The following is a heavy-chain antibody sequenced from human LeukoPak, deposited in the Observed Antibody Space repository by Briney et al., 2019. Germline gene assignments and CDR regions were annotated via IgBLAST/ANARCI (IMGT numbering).Heavy chain of an antibody. J-gene: IGHJ3*02. CDR2: IHSSGST. CDR3: ARVTSYLAFDI. Sequence: SETLSLTCIVSGDSISSSAYYWGWIRQPPGKGLEWIGQIHSSGSTYYNPSLESRVTISVEKSKNQFSLNLSSVTAADTAVYYCARVTSYLAFDIFGQGTIVTVSS. V-gene: IGHV4-39*07. D-gene: IGHD3-10*01. CDR1: GDSISSSAYY.